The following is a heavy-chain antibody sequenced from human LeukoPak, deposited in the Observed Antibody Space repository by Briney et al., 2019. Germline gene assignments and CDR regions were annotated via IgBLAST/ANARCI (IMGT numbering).Heavy chain of an antibody. Sequence: ASVKVSCKASGYTFTGYYMHWGRQPPGQGLGWMGWINPNSGGTNYAQKFQGRVTMTRDTSISTAYMELSRLRSDDTAVYYCARDRVGFPFDYWGQGTLVTVSS. V-gene: IGHV1-2*02. D-gene: IGHD3-10*01. CDR2: INPNSGGT. J-gene: IGHJ4*02. CDR3: ARDRVGFPFDY. CDR1: GYTFTGYY.